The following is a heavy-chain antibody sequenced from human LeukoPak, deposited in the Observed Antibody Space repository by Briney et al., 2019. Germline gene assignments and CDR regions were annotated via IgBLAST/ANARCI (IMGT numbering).Heavy chain of an antibody. CDR2: ISSSSSYI. CDR3: ARGGYNWNYLRVGWLDP. J-gene: IGHJ5*02. CDR1: GFTFSSYS. V-gene: IGHV3-21*01. Sequence: GGSLRLSCAASGFTFSSYSMNWVRQAPGKGLEWVSSISSSSSYIYYADSVKGRFTISRDNAKNSLYLQMNSLRAEDTAVYYCARGGYNWNYLRVGWLDPWGQGTLVTVSS. D-gene: IGHD1-7*01.